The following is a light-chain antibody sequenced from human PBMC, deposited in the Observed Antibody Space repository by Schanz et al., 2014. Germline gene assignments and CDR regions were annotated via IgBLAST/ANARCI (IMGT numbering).Light chain of an antibody. CDR3: QQANSFPPT. CDR2: AAS. J-gene: IGKJ4*01. CDR1: QGISGW. V-gene: IGKV1-12*01. Sequence: DIQMTQSPSFVSASVGDRVTLTCRASQGISGWLAWYQQKPGKAPSLLIYAASSLQSGVPSRFSGSGSGTDFTLTISSLQPEDFATYFCQQANSFPPTFGGGTKVEIK.